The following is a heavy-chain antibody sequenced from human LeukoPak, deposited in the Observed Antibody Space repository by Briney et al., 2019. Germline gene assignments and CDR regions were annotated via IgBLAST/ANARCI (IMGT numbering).Heavy chain of an antibody. D-gene: IGHD6-6*01. CDR3: ARTDSNVAARRIGFDY. CDR2: ISGSSSYI. V-gene: IGHV3-21*01. CDR1: GFTFSSYS. J-gene: IGHJ4*02. Sequence: GGSLRLSCTASGFTFSSYSMNWVRQAPGKGLEWVSSISGSSSYIYYADSVKGRFTISRDNAKNSLYLQMNSLRAGDTALYYCARTDSNVAARRIGFDYWGQGTLVTVSS.